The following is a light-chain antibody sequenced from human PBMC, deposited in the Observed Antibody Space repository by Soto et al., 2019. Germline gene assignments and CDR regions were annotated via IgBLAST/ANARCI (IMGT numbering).Light chain of an antibody. CDR2: AAS. CDR3: QNYDSAPRT. CDR1: QGNNNY. J-gene: IGKJ1*01. V-gene: IGKV1-27*01. Sequence: DIQMTQSPSSLSASVGDTVTITCRASQGNNNYLAWFQQRPGKVPKLLIYAASTLQSGVPSRFRGSRSGTDFILTISSLQPEDDATYYCQNYDSAPRTFGQGTKVEIK.